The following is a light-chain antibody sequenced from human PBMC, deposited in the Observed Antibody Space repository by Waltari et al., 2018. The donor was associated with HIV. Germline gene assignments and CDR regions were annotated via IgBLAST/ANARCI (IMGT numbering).Light chain of an antibody. J-gene: IGKJ4*01. CDR3: QQYGSSLPLT. CDR2: GAS. Sequence: EIVLTQSPGTLSLSPVERATLSCRASQSVSRSYLAWYQQIPGQTPRLTIYGASSRAAGSPDRFSGSGSGTDFTLTISRLEPEDFSVYYCQQYGSSLPLTFGGGTKVEIK. CDR1: QSVSRSY. V-gene: IGKV3-20*01.